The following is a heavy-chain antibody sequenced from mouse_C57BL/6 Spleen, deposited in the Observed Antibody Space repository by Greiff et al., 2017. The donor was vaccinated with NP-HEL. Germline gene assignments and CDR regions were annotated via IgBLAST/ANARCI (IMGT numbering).Heavy chain of an antibody. CDR3: ARYGDGYYRGYAMDY. Sequence: QVQLQQPGAELVKPGASVKMSCKASGYTFTSYWITWMKQRPGQGLEWIGDIYPGSGSTNYNEKFKSKATLTVDTSSSTAYMQLSSLTSEDSAVYYCARYGDGYYRGYAMDYWGQGTSVTVSS. CDR2: IYPGSGST. CDR1: GYTFTSYW. J-gene: IGHJ4*01. V-gene: IGHV1-55*01. D-gene: IGHD2-3*01.